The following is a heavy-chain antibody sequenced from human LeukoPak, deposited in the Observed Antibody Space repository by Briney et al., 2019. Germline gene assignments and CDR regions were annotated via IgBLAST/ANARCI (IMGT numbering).Heavy chain of an antibody. Sequence: GASLRLSCAASGFTFSSYAMSWVRQAHGKGLEWVSAISGSGGSTYYADSVKGRFTISRDNSKNTLYLQMNSLRAGDTAVYYCAKDGVRFLEWLHHFDYWGQGTLVTVSS. J-gene: IGHJ4*02. V-gene: IGHV3-23*01. CDR3: AKDGVRFLEWLHHFDY. CDR2: ISGSGGST. D-gene: IGHD3-3*01. CDR1: GFTFSSYA.